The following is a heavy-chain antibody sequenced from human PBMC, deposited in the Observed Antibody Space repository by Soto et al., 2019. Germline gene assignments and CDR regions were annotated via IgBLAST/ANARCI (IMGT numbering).Heavy chain of an antibody. J-gene: IGHJ3*02. CDR2: IYYSGST. Sequence: QVPLQESGPGLVKPSQTLSLTCTVSGGSIRSGGYYWSWIRQHPGKGLEWIGYIYYSGSTYYNPSLKSRITISVDTSKNQFSLKLSSVTAADTAVYYCARVIEIVATGGNAFDIWGQGTMVTVSS. D-gene: IGHD5-12*01. V-gene: IGHV4-31*03. CDR1: GGSIRSGGYY. CDR3: ARVIEIVATGGNAFDI.